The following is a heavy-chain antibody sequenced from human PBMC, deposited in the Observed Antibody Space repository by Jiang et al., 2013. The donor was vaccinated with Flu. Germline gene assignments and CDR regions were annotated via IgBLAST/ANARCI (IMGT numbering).Heavy chain of an antibody. Sequence: SLTCTVSGGSISGYYWSWIRQPAGKGLEWIGRIYTSGTTNYNPSLKSRVTMSVDTSKNQFSLKLSSVTAADTAIYYCAKNQRPIPAAGNNWFDPWGQGTLVTVSS. J-gene: IGHJ5*02. D-gene: IGHD6-13*01. CDR2: IYTSGTT. CDR1: GGSISGYY. V-gene: IGHV4-4*07. CDR3: AKNQRPIPAAGNNWFDP.